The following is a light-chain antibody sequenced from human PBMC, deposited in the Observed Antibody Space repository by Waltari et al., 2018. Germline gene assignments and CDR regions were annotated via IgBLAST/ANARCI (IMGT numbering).Light chain of an antibody. V-gene: IGLV1-44*01. CDR2: INN. J-gene: IGLJ3*02. CDR3: AAWDDSLNVWV. CDR1: NPHTGNNP. Sequence: QSVLTQPPSPSGTPGHRVPIPCSRTNPHTGNNPVSWYQQLPGTAPKLLIFINNQRPSGVPDRFSASKSGTSASLAISGLQSDDEADYYCAAWDDSLNVWVFGGGTKVTVL.